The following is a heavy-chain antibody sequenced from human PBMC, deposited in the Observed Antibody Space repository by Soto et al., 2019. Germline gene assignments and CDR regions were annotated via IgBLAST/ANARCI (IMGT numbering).Heavy chain of an antibody. Sequence: ASVKVSCKVSGYTLTELSMHWVRQAPGKGLEWMGGFDAEDGETIYAQKFQGRVTMTEDTSTDTAYMELSSLRSEDTAVYYCAASRYGYYDIWTGPHVGWFDPWGQGTLDTVSS. CDR1: GYTLTELS. CDR3: AASRYGYYDIWTGPHVGWFDP. CDR2: FDAEDGET. V-gene: IGHV1-24*01. J-gene: IGHJ5*02. D-gene: IGHD3-9*01.